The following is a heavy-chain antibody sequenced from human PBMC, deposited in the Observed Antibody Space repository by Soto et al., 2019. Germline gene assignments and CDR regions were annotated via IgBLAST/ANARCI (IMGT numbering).Heavy chain of an antibody. CDR1: GFTFSRYG. CDR3: ARGNYGSGGNYYYGMDV. CDR2: VWFDGSQK. J-gene: IGHJ6*02. Sequence: QVQLVESGGGVVQPGRSLRLSCAASGFTFSRYGMHWVRQAPGKGLEWVAVVWFDGSQKYYGDSVKGRFTITRDNSKNXXYLERNSLRAEDTAVYYCARGNYGSGGNYYYGMDVWGQGTTVIVSS. V-gene: IGHV3-33*01. D-gene: IGHD3-10*01.